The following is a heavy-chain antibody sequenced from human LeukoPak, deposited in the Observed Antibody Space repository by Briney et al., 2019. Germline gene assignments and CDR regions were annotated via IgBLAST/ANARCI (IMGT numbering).Heavy chain of an antibody. J-gene: IGHJ4*02. CDR3: ANEWGSGWSSFDY. V-gene: IGHV3-30*18. D-gene: IGHD6-19*01. Sequence: GRSLRLSCAASGFTFSSYGMHWVRQAPGKGLEWVAVISYDGSNKYYADSVKGRFTIPTQNSKTTLSLQMNRLRAEDTAVYSCANEWGSGWSSFDYWGQGTLVPVSS. CDR2: ISYDGSNK. CDR1: GFTFSSYG.